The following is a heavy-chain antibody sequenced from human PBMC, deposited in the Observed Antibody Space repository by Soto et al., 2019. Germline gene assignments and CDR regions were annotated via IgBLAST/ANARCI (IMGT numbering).Heavy chain of an antibody. V-gene: IGHV4-59*08. J-gene: IGHJ6*02. CDR1: GGCIIYY. D-gene: IGHD3-10*01. CDR3: ARQGFGELHGLVDV. Sequence: FEILRLTCTFFGGCIIYYCSWCSQPPRQGLERCGYRSYNGFTRYNPSLRSRVTISLDTPKNQFSLNLNSVTAADTALYYCARQGFGELHGLVDVWGQGNTVTVSS. CDR2: RSYNGFT.